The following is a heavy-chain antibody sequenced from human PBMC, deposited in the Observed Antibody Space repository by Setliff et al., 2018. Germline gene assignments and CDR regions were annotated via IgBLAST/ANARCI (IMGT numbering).Heavy chain of an antibody. CDR2: IDPSDYST. CDR1: GYSFSGYW. CDR3: AKDPNGDFFGAFDT. D-gene: IGHD4-17*01. Sequence: PGESLKISCKASGYSFSGYWITWVRQMPGKGLEWMGRIDPSDYSTYYADSVKGRFTISRDNSKNTLYLQMNGLRAEDAALYYCAKDPNGDFFGAFDTWGQGALVTVSS. J-gene: IGHJ5*02. V-gene: IGHV3-23*05.